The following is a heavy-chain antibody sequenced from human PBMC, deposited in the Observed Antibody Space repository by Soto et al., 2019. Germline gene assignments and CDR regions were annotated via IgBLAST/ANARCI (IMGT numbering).Heavy chain of an antibody. CDR1: GFTFSSYA. CDR3: AKEMTSGYYLFDY. D-gene: IGHD3-22*01. V-gene: IGHV3-23*01. J-gene: IGHJ4*02. Sequence: HPGGSLRLSCAASGFTFSSYAMSWVRQTPGKGLEWVSTISGTGGSTHHPDSVKGRFTISRDNSKNTVYLQMNSLRAEDAAVYYCAKEMTSGYYLFDYWGQGTLVTVSS. CDR2: ISGTGGST.